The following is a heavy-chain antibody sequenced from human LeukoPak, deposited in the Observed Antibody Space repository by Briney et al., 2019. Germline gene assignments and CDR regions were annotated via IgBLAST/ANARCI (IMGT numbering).Heavy chain of an antibody. CDR3: ANSGYGSGSYVGRWFDP. Sequence: ASVKVSCKASGYTFTSYDINWVRQATGQGLEWMGWMNPNSGNTGYAQKFQGRVTMTRNTSISTAYMELSSLRSEDTAVYCCANSGYGSGSYVGRWFDPWGQGTLVTVSS. CDR2: MNPNSGNT. D-gene: IGHD3-10*01. J-gene: IGHJ5*02. CDR1: GYTFTSYD. V-gene: IGHV1-8*01.